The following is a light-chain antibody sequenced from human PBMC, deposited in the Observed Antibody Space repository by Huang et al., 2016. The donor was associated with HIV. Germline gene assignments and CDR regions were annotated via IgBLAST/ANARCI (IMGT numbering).Light chain of an antibody. CDR2: AAS. CDR1: QSVNTN. CDR3: QQYNKWPPEYT. Sequence: VMMSQSPATLPASPGARVTLSCGASQSVNTNLAWYQQQPGQPPRLLIYAASTRATGGPAMFAGSGSGTEFTLTIDSLQSDDFAVYYCQQYNKWPPEYTFGQGTRLEIK. J-gene: IGKJ2*01. V-gene: IGKV3-15*01.